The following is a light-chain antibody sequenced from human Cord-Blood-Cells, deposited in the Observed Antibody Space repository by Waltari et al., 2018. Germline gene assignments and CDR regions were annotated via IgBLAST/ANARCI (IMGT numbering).Light chain of an antibody. CDR2: DVS. CDR3: CSYAGSYTF. J-gene: IGLJ1*01. CDR1: SSDVGGYNY. Sequence: QSALTQPRSVSGSPGQSVTISCTGTSSDVGGYNYVSWYKQHPGKAPKLMIYDVSKRPSGVPDRFSGSKSGNTASLTISGLQAGDEADYYCCSYAGSYTFFGTGTKVTVL. V-gene: IGLV2-11*01.